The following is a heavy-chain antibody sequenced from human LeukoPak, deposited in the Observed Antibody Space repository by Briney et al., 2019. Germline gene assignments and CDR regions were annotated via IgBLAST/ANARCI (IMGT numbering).Heavy chain of an antibody. CDR3: VRANHFDY. V-gene: IGHV4-59*01. Sequence: SETLSLTCTASGGSISSYYWSWIRQPPGKGLEWIGYIYYSGSTNYNPSLNSRVTISVDTSKNQFSLRLTSVTAADTAVYFCVRANHFDYWGQGTLVTVSS. CDR1: GGSISSYY. CDR2: IYYSGST. J-gene: IGHJ4*02.